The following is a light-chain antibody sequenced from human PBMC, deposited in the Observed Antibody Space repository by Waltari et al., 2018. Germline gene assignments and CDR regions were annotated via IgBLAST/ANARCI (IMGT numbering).Light chain of an antibody. V-gene: IGKV3-20*01. Sequence: ENVLTQSPGPLAVSPGERATLPCRASQSVRSSYLAWYQQKPGQAPRLLIYGASSRAIGTPDRFSGSGSGTDFTLSISRLEPEDSAVYYCQQYGTSTGTFGQGTKVGIK. J-gene: IGKJ1*01. CDR2: GAS. CDR1: QSVRSSY. CDR3: QQYGTSTGT.